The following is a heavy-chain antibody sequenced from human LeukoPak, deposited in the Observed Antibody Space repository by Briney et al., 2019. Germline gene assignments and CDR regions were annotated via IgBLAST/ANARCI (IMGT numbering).Heavy chain of an antibody. CDR2: IYTSGGT. CDR1: GGSISSYY. J-gene: IGHJ6*02. D-gene: IGHD3-22*01. CDR3: ARDINYYDSSGYYNYYYGMDV. V-gene: IGHV4-4*07. Sequence: PSETLSLTCTVSGGSISSYYWSWIRQPAGKGLEWIGRIYTSGGTNYNPSLKSRVTMSVDTSKNQFSLKLSSVTAADTAVYYCARDINYYDSSGYYNYYYGMDVWGQGTTVTVSS.